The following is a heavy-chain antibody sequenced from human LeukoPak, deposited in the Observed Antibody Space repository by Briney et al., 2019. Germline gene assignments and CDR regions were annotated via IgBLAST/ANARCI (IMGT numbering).Heavy chain of an antibody. D-gene: IGHD6-19*01. CDR3: AKRGYTYSSGWYDGYYYYGMDV. CDR2: ISGSGGST. CDR1: GFTFSSYA. Sequence: GGSLRLSCAASGFTFSSYAMSWVRQAPGKGLEWVSAISGSGGSTYYADSVKGRFTISRDNSKNTLYLQMNSLRAEDTAVCYCAKRGYTYSSGWYDGYYYYGMDVWGQGTTVTVSS. J-gene: IGHJ6*02. V-gene: IGHV3-23*01.